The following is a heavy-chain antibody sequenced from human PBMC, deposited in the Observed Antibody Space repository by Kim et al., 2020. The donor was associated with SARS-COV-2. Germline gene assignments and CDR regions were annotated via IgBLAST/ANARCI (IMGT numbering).Heavy chain of an antibody. V-gene: IGHV4-39*07. CDR2: IYYSGST. CDR3: ARVARASGWYGDAFDI. D-gene: IGHD6-19*01. J-gene: IGHJ3*02. CDR1: GGSISSSSYY. Sequence: SETLSLTCTVSGGSISSSSYYWGWISQPPGKGLEWIGSIYYSGSTYYNPSLKSRVTISVDTTKNQFSLKLSSVTAADTAVYYCARVARASGWYGDAFDIWGQGTMVTVSS.